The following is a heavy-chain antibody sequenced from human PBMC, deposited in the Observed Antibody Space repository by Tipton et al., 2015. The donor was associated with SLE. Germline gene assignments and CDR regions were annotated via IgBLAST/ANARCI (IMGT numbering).Heavy chain of an antibody. J-gene: IGHJ4*02. D-gene: IGHD3-22*01. CDR1: GGSVSSGYYY. V-gene: IGHV4-61*01. Sequence: TLSLTCTVSGGSVSSGYYYWSWIRQPPGKGLEWIGYIYYSGSTNYNPSLESRVTISVDTSKNQFSLKLSSVTAADTAVYYCARVGENYYDSSGYYYYWGQGTLVTVSS. CDR3: ARVGENYYDSSGYYYY. CDR2: IYYSGST.